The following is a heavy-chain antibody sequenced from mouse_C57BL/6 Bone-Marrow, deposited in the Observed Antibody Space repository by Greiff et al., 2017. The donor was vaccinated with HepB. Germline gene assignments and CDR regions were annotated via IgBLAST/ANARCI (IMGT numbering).Heavy chain of an antibody. D-gene: IGHD3-2*02. CDR1: GYSITSGYD. J-gene: IGHJ3*01. CDR3: ARGDSSGAWFAY. CDR2: ISYSGST. V-gene: IGHV3-1*01. Sequence: EVQLVESGPGMVKPSQSLSLTCTVTGYSITSGYDWHWIRHFPGNKLEWMGYISYSGSTNYNPSLKSRISITHDTSKNHFFLKLNSVTTEDTATYYCARGDSSGAWFAYWGQGTLVTVSA.